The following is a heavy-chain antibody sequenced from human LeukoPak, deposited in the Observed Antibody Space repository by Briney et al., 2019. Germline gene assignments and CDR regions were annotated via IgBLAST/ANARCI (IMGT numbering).Heavy chain of an antibody. J-gene: IGHJ4*02. Sequence: EASVKVSCKASGYTFTGYFIHWLRQAPGQGLEWVGWINPNNGDTNYAQKFQGRVTMTRDTSISTAYMELSRLRSDDTAVYYCARDLFLAATEREGDDYWGQGALVTVSS. D-gene: IGHD6-13*01. CDR2: INPNNGDT. V-gene: IGHV1-2*02. CDR1: GYTFTGYF. CDR3: ARDLFLAATEREGDDY.